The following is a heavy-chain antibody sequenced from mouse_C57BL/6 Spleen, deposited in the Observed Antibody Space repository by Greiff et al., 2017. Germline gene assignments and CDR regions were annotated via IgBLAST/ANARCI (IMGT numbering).Heavy chain of an antibody. J-gene: IGHJ4*01. CDR1: GFNIKDDY. Sequence: VQLQQSGAELVRPGASVKLSCTASGFNIKDDYMHWVKQRPEQGLEWIGWIDPENGDTEYASKFQGKATITADTSSNTAYLQLSGLTSEDAAVYYGTTGRGYAMDYWGQGTSVTVSS. CDR2: IDPENGDT. V-gene: IGHV14-4*01. CDR3: TTGRGYAMDY.